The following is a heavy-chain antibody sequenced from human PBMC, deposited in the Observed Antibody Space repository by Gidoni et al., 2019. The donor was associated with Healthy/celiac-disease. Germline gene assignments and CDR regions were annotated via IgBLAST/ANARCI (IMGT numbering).Heavy chain of an antibody. CDR1: GFSVSTTGVG. CDR3: AHTIKDYYSYYYGMDV. J-gene: IGHJ6*02. V-gene: IGHV2-5*02. CDR2: IYWDDDK. Sequence: QITLKESGPTLVKPTQPLTLTCTFSGFSVSTTGVGVGWIRQPPGKALEWLALIYWDDDKSYSPSLKSRLTITKDTSKNQVVLTLTNMDPVDTATYYCAHTIKDYYSYYYGMDVWGQGTTVTVSS.